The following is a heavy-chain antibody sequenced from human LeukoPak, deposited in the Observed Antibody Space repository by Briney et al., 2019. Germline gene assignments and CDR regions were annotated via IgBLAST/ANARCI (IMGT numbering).Heavy chain of an antibody. J-gene: IGHJ4*02. V-gene: IGHV1-46*01. Sequence: ASVKVSCKASGYTFINYGLSWMRQAPGQGLEWMGIINPSGGSTSYAQKFQGRVTMTRDTSTSTVYMELSSLRSEDTAGYYCAREAAVVTIVGATPAVDYWGQGTLVIVSS. D-gene: IGHD1-26*01. CDR2: INPSGGST. CDR3: AREAAVVTIVGATPAVDY. CDR1: GYTFINYG.